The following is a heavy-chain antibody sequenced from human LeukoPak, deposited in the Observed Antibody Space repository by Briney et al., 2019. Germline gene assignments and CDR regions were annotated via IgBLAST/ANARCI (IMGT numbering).Heavy chain of an antibody. CDR1: GFTFSSYG. CDR2: IRYDGGNK. Sequence: GGSLRLSCAASGFTFSSYGMHWVRQAPGKGLEWVAFIRYDGGNKYYTDSVKGRFTISRDKAKNSLYLQMNSLSAEDTAVYYCARDCCSGGGCYFYYMDVWGKGTTVAISS. D-gene: IGHD2-15*01. CDR3: ARDCCSGGGCYFYYMDV. J-gene: IGHJ6*03. V-gene: IGHV3-30*02.